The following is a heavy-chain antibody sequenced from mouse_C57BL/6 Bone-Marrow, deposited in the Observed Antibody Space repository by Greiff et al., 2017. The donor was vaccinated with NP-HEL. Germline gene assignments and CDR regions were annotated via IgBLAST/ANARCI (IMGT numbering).Heavy chain of an antibody. Sequence: QVQLQQSGPGLVQPSQSLSITCTVSGFSLTSYGVHWVRQSPGKGLEWLGVIWSGGSTDYNAAFISRLSISKDNSKSQVFFKMNSLQADDTAIYYCARGPITTVVAGNAMDYWGQGTSVTVSS. CDR1: GFSLTSYG. J-gene: IGHJ4*01. V-gene: IGHV2-2*01. CDR3: ARGPITTVVAGNAMDY. D-gene: IGHD1-1*01. CDR2: IWSGGST.